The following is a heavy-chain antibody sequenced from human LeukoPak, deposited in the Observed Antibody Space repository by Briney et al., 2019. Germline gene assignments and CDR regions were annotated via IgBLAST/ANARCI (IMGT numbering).Heavy chain of an antibody. Sequence: GASVKVSCKASGGTFSSYAISWVRQAPGQGLGWMGGIIPIFGTANYAQKFQGRVTITADESTSTAYMELSSLRSEDTAVYYCARSYDSSGYYGADYFDYWGQGTLVTVSS. V-gene: IGHV1-69*13. CDR1: GGTFSSYA. CDR2: IIPIFGTA. J-gene: IGHJ4*02. D-gene: IGHD3-22*01. CDR3: ARSYDSSGYYGADYFDY.